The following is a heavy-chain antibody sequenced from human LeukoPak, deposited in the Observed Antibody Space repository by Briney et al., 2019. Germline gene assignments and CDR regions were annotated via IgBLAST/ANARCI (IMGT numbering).Heavy chain of an antibody. V-gene: IGHV3-7*01. Sequence: GGSLRLSCAASGFTFSSFAMSWVRQAPGKGLEWVANIKQDGSDKYYVDSVKGRFTISRDNAKNSLYLQMNSLRAEDTAVYYCAKSKIRLQLRDAFDIWGQGTMVTVS. CDR1: GFTFSSFA. CDR3: AKSKIRLQLRDAFDI. D-gene: IGHD5-24*01. J-gene: IGHJ3*02. CDR2: IKQDGSDK.